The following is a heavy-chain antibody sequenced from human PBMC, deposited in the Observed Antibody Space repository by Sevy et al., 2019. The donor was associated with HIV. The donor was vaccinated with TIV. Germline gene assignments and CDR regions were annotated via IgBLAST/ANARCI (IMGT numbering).Heavy chain of an antibody. CDR1: GFTFSSYA. V-gene: IGHV3-23*01. J-gene: IGHJ6*02. CDR2: ISGSCEST. D-gene: IGHD2-2*01. CDR3: AKGGPTAAHYFYYGMDV. Sequence: GGSLRLSCAASGFTFSSYAMSWVRQAPGKGLEWVSAISGSCESTYYADSVKGRFTISRDNSKNTLYLQMNSLRAEDTAVYYCAKGGPTAAHYFYYGMDVWGQGTTVTVSS.